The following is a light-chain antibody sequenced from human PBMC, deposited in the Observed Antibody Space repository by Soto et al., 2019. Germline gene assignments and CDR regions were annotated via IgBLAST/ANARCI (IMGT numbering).Light chain of an antibody. Sequence: DIQMTQSPSTLSASVGDRVTITCRASQSISSWLAWYQQKPGKAPKLLIYDASSLESGVPSGFSGSGSGTEFTLTISSLQPDDFATYYCQQYNIYPWTFGQGTKVEIK. V-gene: IGKV1-5*01. CDR3: QQYNIYPWT. J-gene: IGKJ1*01. CDR2: DAS. CDR1: QSISSW.